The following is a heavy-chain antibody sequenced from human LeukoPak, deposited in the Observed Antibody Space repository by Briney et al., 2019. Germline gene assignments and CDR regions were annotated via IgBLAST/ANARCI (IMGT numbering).Heavy chain of an antibody. J-gene: IGHJ5*02. D-gene: IGHD3-3*01. CDR1: GYTFTSYG. Sequence: GASVKVSCKASGYTFTSYGISWVRQAPGQGLEWMGRISPNSGGTNYAQKFQGRVTMTRDTSISTAYMELSRLRSDDTAVYYCARDLRFLEWINWFDPWGQGTLVTVSS. V-gene: IGHV1-2*06. CDR3: ARDLRFLEWINWFDP. CDR2: ISPNSGGT.